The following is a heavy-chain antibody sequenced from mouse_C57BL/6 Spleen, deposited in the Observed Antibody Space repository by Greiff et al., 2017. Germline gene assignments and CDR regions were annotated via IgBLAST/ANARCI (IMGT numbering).Heavy chain of an antibody. Sequence: EVQLQQSGAELVRPGASVKLSCTASGFNIKDDYMHWVKQRPEQGLEWIGWIDPENGDTEYASKFQGKATITADTSSNTAYLQLSSLTSEDTAVYYCTSITTAEVPWFAYWGQGTLVTVSA. CDR3: TSITTAEVPWFAY. V-gene: IGHV14-4*01. CDR1: GFNIKDDY. D-gene: IGHD1-2*01. CDR2: IDPENGDT. J-gene: IGHJ3*01.